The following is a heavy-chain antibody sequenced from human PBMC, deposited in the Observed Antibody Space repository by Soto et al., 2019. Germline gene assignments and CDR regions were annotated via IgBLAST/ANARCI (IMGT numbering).Heavy chain of an antibody. CDR1: GGSISSSAYY. CDR3: AGVTYCSGDCSGWFGS. Sequence: QVQLQESGPGLVKPSQTLSLTCTVSGGSISSSAYYWSWIRQPPGKGLEWIGYIYFSGSTYYNPSLKSRVTISIDTSKNQFSLKLTSVTAADTAVYYCAGVTYCSGDCSGWFGSWGQGTLVTVSS. CDR2: IYFSGST. V-gene: IGHV4-30-4*01. J-gene: IGHJ5*01. D-gene: IGHD2-21*02.